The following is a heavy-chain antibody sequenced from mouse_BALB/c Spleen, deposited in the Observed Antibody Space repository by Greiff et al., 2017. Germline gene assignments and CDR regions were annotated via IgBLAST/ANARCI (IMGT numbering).Heavy chain of an antibody. J-gene: IGHJ2*01. D-gene: IGHD1-1*01. CDR3: NEDYGVGLDY. V-gene: IGHV14-4*02. Sequence: VQLQQSGAELVRSGASVKLSCTASGFNIKDYYMHWVKQRPEQGLEWIGWIDPENGDTEYAPKFQGKATMTADTSSNTAYLQLSSLTSEDTAVYYCNEDYGVGLDYWGQGTTLTVSS. CDR2: IDPENGDT. CDR1: GFNIKDYY.